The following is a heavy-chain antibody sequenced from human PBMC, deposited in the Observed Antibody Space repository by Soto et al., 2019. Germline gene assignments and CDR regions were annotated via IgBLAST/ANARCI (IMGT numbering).Heavy chain of an antibody. Sequence: PSETLSLTCAVYGGSSTHHYGTWIRPSPGKGLEWIGEINHSGITYYNTYLKGRVPISVDTSKNQFSLKLRSVTAADTPTYHCATGRLDWLLLRSGVDVSGQAASVTVS. D-gene: IGHD3-3*01. CDR2: INHSGIT. J-gene: IGHJ6*02. V-gene: IGHV4-34*01. CDR1: GGSSTHHY. CDR3: ATGRLDWLLLRSGVDV.